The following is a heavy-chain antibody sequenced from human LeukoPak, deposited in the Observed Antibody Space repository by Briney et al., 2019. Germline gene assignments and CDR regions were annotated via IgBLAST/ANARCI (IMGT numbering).Heavy chain of an antibody. D-gene: IGHD4-17*01. CDR3: ARLNYGDYGSAFDI. Sequence: GGSLRLSCAASGFTFSSYAMSWVRQAPGRGLEWVANIKQDGSEKYYVDSVKGRFTISRDNAKNSLYLQMNSLRAEDTAVYYCARLNYGDYGSAFDIWGQGTMVTVSS. J-gene: IGHJ3*02. V-gene: IGHV3-7*01. CDR1: GFTFSSYA. CDR2: IKQDGSEK.